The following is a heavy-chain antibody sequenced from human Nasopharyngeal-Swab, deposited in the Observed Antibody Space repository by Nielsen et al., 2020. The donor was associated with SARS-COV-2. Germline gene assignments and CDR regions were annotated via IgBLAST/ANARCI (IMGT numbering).Heavy chain of an antibody. D-gene: IGHD4-17*01. V-gene: IGHV3-33*01. CDR1: GFTFSSYG. CDR2: IWYDGSNT. J-gene: IGHJ4*02. Sequence: GESLKISCAASGFTFSSYGMHWVRQAPGKGLEWVAVIWYDGSNTYYADSVKGRFTISRDNSKNTLYLQIHSLRAEDTAVYYCARDRTVTTTVYFDYWGQGTLVTVSS. CDR3: ARDRTVTTTVYFDY.